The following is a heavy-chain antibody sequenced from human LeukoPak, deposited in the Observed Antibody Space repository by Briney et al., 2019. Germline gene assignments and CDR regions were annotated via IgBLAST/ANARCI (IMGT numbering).Heavy chain of an antibody. J-gene: IGHJ5*02. CDR3: AREVDAAAAYNWFDP. CDR2: IYYSGST. CDR1: GGSISSSSYY. V-gene: IGHV4-39*07. Sequence: SETLSLTCTVSGGSISSSSYYWVWIRQPPGKGLEWIGTIYYSGSTYYKPSLQRRVTISVDTSKNQFSLKLSSVTAADTAVYYCAREVDAAAAYNWFDPWGQGTLVTVSS. D-gene: IGHD2-2*01.